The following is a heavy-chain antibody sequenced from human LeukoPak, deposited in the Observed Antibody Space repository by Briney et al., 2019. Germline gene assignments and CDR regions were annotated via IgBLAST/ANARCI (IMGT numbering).Heavy chain of an antibody. V-gene: IGHV3-33*08. CDR2: IWYDGSYK. Sequence: GGSLRLSCSASEFAFSNYDVHWVRQAPGQGLEWVAVIWYDGSYKYYADSVKGRFTISRDNSNTTLYLQMNSLKADDTAVYYGAREYFYDSSGYSDVFDIWGQGTMVTVSS. CDR1: EFAFSNYD. J-gene: IGHJ3*02. CDR3: AREYFYDSSGYSDVFDI. D-gene: IGHD3-22*01.